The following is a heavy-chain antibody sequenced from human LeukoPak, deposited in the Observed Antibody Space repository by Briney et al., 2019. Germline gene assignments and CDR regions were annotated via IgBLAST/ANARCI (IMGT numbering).Heavy chain of an antibody. J-gene: IGHJ6*02. D-gene: IGHD3/OR15-3a*01. CDR2: IYYSGST. V-gene: IGHV4-59*01. CDR3: ARVSWDWLPYYYGMDV. CDR1: GGSISSYY. Sequence: SETPSLTCTVSGGSISSYYWSWIRHPPGQGLEWIGYIYYSGSTNYNPSLRSRVTISVDTSKNQFSLKLSSVTAADTAVYYCARVSWDWLPYYYGMDVWGQGTTVTVSS.